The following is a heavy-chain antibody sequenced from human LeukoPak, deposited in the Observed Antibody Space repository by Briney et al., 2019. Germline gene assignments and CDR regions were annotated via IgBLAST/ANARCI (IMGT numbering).Heavy chain of an antibody. V-gene: IGHV3-21*01. CDR3: ARDLDYSTGFDY. CDR2: ISSTGTYI. D-gene: IGHD4-11*01. CDR1: GFTFSSSTFGSYT. J-gene: IGHJ4*02. Sequence: GESLRLSCATSGFTFSSSTFGSYTMNWVRQAPGKGLEWVSSISSTGTYIYYTDSVKGRFTISRDVANSLLYLQMNSLRADDTAVYYCARDLDYSTGFDYWGQGTLVTVSS.